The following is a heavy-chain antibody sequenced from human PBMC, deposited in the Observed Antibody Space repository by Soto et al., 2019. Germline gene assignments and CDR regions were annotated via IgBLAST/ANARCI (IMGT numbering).Heavy chain of an antibody. Sequence: GGSLRLSCAASGFTVSGNYMSWVRQAPGKGLEWVSVIYNGGGTYYADSVKGRFTISRDNSKNTLYLQMNSPRAEDTAVYYCASTRGSSYDYWGQGTLVTVSS. V-gene: IGHV3-53*01. J-gene: IGHJ4*02. CDR2: IYNGGGT. CDR1: GFTVSGNY. D-gene: IGHD6-6*01. CDR3: ASTRGSSYDY.